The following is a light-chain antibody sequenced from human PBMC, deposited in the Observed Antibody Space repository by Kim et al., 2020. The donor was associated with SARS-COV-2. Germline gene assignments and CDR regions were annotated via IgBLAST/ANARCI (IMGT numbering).Light chain of an antibody. Sequence: SPGERASLYCGSSQSVSSDYLAWYQQKAGQAPRLLSYGASSRVTGIPDRFSGSGSGTDFTLTISRLEPEDFAVYYCQHYGGSELTFGPGTKVDIK. CDR3: QHYGGSELT. J-gene: IGKJ3*01. V-gene: IGKV3-20*01. CDR1: QSVSSDY. CDR2: GAS.